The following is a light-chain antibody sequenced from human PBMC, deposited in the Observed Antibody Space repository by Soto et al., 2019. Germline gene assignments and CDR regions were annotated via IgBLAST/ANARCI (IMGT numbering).Light chain of an antibody. CDR3: QQSYSTPIT. CDR1: QSISNY. CDR2: AAS. J-gene: IGKJ5*01. V-gene: IGKV1-39*01. Sequence: DIQMTQSPSSLSASVGDRVPITCRARQSISNYLNWYPQKPGKAPKVLIYAASNLQSGVPSRFSGSGSGTDFTLTISSLQPEDFATYYCQQSYSTPITFGQGTRLEIK.